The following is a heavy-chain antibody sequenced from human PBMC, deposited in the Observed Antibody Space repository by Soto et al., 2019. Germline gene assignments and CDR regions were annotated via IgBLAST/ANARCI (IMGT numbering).Heavy chain of an antibody. D-gene: IGHD2-15*01. Sequence: SETLSLTCSVSGGSISSSSYYWGWIRQPPGKGLEWIGSIYYSGSIYYNPSLKSRVTISVDTSKNQFSLKLSSVTAAETAVYYCARAPTPNSQWFDPWGQGTLVTVSS. V-gene: IGHV4-39*01. CDR1: GGSISSSSYY. CDR3: ARAPTPNSQWFDP. J-gene: IGHJ5*02. CDR2: IYYSGSI.